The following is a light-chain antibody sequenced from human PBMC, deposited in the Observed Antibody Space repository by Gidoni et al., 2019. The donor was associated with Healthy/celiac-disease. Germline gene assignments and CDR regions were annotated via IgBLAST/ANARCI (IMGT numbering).Light chain of an antibody. V-gene: IGKV3-11*01. CDR1: QSVSSY. J-gene: IGKJ3*01. CDR3: QQRSNWQT. CDR2: DAS. Sequence: EIVLTQSPATLSLSPGERATLSCRASQSVSSYLAWYQQKPGQAPKLLIYDASNRATGIPARFSGSVSGTDFTLTISSLEPEDFAVYYCQQRSNWQTFGPGTKVDIK.